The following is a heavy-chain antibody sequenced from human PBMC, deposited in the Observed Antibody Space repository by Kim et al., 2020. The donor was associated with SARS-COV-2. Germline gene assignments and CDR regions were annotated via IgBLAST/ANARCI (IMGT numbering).Heavy chain of an antibody. D-gene: IGHD2-2*02. CDR2: IYHGESDA. CDR1: GYTFSKNW. CDR3: ARWVYTSYYFDS. V-gene: IGHV5-51*01. J-gene: IGHJ4*02. Sequence: GESLKISCKTSGYTFSKNWIGWVRQLPGKGLEWMAIIYHGESDARYSPSFQGHVTISTDKSTTAYLHWNSLRTSDSATYYCARWVYTSYYFDSWGQGTLVTVSS.